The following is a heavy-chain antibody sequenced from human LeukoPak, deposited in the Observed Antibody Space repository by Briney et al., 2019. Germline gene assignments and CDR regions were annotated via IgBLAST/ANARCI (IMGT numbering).Heavy chain of an antibody. CDR3: ARELLITRTWFDP. CDR1: GYTFTTYA. D-gene: IGHD3-22*01. Sequence: ASVKVSCKASGYTFTTYAMNWVRQAPGQGLEWMGWINTNTGNPTYTQGFTGRFVFSLDTSVSTAYLQISSLKAEDTAVYYCARELLITRTWFDPWGQGTLVTVSS. CDR2: INTNTGNP. V-gene: IGHV7-4-1*02. J-gene: IGHJ5*02.